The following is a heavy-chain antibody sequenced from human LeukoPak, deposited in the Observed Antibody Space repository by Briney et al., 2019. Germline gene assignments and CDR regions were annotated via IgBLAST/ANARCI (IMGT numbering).Heavy chain of an antibody. CDR2: INPNGGGT. D-gene: IGHD6-19*01. Sequence: ASVKVSCKASGYAFTGYYMHWVRQAPGQGLEWMGWINPNGGGTNYAQKFQGRVTMTRDTSISTAYMELSSLRSDDAAVDYCARAGGGCDYWGQGTLVTVSS. CDR1: GYAFTGYY. V-gene: IGHV1-2*02. CDR3: ARAGGGCDY. J-gene: IGHJ4*02.